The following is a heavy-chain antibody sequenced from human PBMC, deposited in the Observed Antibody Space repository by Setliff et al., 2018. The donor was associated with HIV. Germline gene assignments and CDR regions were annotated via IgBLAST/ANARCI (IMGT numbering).Heavy chain of an antibody. V-gene: IGHV4-4*01. Sequence: TLSLTCAVSGDSIGSSSWWSWVRQAPGKGLEWVGEIYHGGTTKYNPSLKSRVTMSVDRPKNQFSLKLISVIAADTAVYFCARGGPDYYDYPYFDSWGQGTLVTVSS. CDR3: ARGGPDYYDYPYFDS. CDR2: IYHGGTT. CDR1: GDSIGSSSW. D-gene: IGHD3-22*01. J-gene: IGHJ4*02.